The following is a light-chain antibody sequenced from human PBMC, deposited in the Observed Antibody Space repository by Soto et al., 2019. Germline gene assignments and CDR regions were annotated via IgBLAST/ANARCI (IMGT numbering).Light chain of an antibody. CDR3: SSYAGSNKYV. CDR2: EVS. J-gene: IGLJ1*01. Sequence: QSVLTQPPSASGSPGQSVTISCTGTSSDVGGYNYVSWYQQHPGKAPKLMIYEVSERPSGVPDRFSGSKSGNTASLTVSGLQAEDEAEYYCSSYAGSNKYVLGTGTKVTVL. V-gene: IGLV2-8*01. CDR1: SSDVGGYNY.